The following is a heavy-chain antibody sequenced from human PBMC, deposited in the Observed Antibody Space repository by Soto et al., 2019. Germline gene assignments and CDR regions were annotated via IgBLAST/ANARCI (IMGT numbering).Heavy chain of an antibody. J-gene: IGHJ4*02. CDR3: TTRLPPN. Sequence: EEQLLESGGALVKPGGSLRLSCAASGFIFSNAWMNWVRQAPGKGLEWVGHIKSKSDGGTTDYAAPVKGRFTILRDDSKNTVFLQMNSLKTEDTAVYYCTTRLPPNWGQGTLVTVSS. CDR2: IKSKSDGGTT. CDR1: GFIFSNAW. D-gene: IGHD2-15*01. V-gene: IGHV3-15*07.